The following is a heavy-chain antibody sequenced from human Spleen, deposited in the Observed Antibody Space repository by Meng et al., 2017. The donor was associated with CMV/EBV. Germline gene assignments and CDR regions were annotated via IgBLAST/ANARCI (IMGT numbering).Heavy chain of an antibody. J-gene: IGHJ3*02. Sequence: SVKVSCKASGVIFSSYAISWVRQAPGQGLEWMGGIIPIFGTANYAQKFQGRVTITTDESTSTAYMELSSLRSEDTAVYYCARGRSISLAGGYAFDIWGQGTMVTVSS. D-gene: IGHD2/OR15-2a*01. CDR2: IIPIFGTA. CDR3: ARGRSISLAGGYAFDI. CDR1: GVIFSSYA. V-gene: IGHV1-69*05.